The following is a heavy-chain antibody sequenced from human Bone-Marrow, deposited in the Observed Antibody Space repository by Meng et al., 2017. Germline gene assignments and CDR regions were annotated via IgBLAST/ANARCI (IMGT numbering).Heavy chain of an antibody. CDR3: ARVRWPRSGEWGFDP. V-gene: IGHV1-8*03. Sequence: ASVKVSCKASGYTFSNYDINWVRQATGQGLEWMGWMNPNSGNTGYAQKFQDRVTLTRNTSINTAYMELSSLRSEDTAVYYCARVRWPRSGEWGFDPWGQGTLVTVSS. J-gene: IGHJ5*02. D-gene: IGHD5-12*01. CDR1: GYTFSNYD. CDR2: MNPNSGNT.